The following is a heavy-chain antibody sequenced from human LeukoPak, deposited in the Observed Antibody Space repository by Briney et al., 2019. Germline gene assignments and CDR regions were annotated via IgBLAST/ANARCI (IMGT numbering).Heavy chain of an antibody. J-gene: IGHJ4*02. Sequence: SETLSLTCAVYGGSFSGYYWSWIRQPPGKGLEWIGEINHSGSTNYNPSLKSRVTISVDTSKNQFSLKLSSVTAADTAVYYCARATDYGGNPRGFDDWGQGTLVTVSS. D-gene: IGHD4-23*01. CDR2: INHSGST. CDR3: ARATDYGGNPRGFDD. V-gene: IGHV4-34*01. CDR1: GGSFSGYY.